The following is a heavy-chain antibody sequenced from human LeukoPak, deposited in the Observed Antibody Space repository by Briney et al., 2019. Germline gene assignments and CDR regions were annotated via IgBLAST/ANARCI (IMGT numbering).Heavy chain of an antibody. D-gene: IGHD3-10*01. CDR3: AADRQEGGSGSYWFDP. CDR2: DYHSGST. J-gene: IGHJ5*02. V-gene: IGHV4-4*07. CDR1: GGSPTTDY. Sequence: PQTLSLTCTISGGSPTTDYWGAIPPSARKGLGWIGDDYHSGSTKYNPSLKTRVTMSVDTSKNQFSLRLTSVTAADTAVYYCAADRQEGGSGSYWFDPWGQGTLVTVSS.